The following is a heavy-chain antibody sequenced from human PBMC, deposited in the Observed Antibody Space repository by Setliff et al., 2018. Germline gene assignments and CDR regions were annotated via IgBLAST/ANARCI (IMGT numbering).Heavy chain of an antibody. D-gene: IGHD2-2*01. V-gene: IGHV1-18*01. Sequence: ASVKVSCKASGYTFSHSGITWVRQAPGQGLEWMGWISAYTGNTNYAQKLQGRVTMTTDASTNTAYMEVKSLTSDDTAIYYCARLVRYCTRTSCQRTSGAELWGQGTLVTVSS. CDR1: GYTFSHSG. CDR3: ARLVRYCTRTSCQRTSGAEL. J-gene: IGHJ4*02. CDR2: ISAYTGNT.